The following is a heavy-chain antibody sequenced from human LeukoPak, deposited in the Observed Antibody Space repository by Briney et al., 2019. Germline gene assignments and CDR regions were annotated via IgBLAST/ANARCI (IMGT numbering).Heavy chain of an antibody. CDR3: ARLSYYYDSSVYSILDY. Sequence: GGSLRLSCAASGFTFSSYSMNWVRQAPGKGLEWVSYISSSGSTIYYADSVKGRFTISRDNAKNSLYLQMNSLRAEDTAVYYCARLSYYYDSSVYSILDYWGQGTLVTVSS. D-gene: IGHD3-22*01. J-gene: IGHJ4*02. CDR2: ISSSGSTI. CDR1: GFTFSSYS. V-gene: IGHV3-48*04.